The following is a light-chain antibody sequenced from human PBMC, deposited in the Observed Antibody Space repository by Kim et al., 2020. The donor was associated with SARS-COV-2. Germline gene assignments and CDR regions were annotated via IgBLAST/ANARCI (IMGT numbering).Light chain of an antibody. CDR3: QPRSNWPPEYT. Sequence: SPGERPTLPCRASQSVSSYLAWYQQKPGQAPRLLIYDASNRATGIPARFSGSGSGTDFTLTISSLEPEDFAVYYCQPRSNWPPEYTFGQGTKLEI. CDR2: DAS. V-gene: IGKV3-11*01. CDR1: QSVSSY. J-gene: IGKJ2*01.